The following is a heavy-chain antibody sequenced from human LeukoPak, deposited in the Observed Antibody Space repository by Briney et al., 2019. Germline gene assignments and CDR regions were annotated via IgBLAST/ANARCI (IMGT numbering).Heavy chain of an antibody. J-gene: IGHJ4*02. CDR2: IYTSGST. CDR1: GGSISSYY. V-gene: IGHV4-4*07. Sequence: SETLSLTCTVSGGSISSYYWSWIRQPAGKGLEWIGRIYTSGSTNYNPSLKSRVTMSVDTSKNQFSLKLSSVTAADTAVYYCARDGCSGGSCYSPDFDYWGQGTLVTVSS. CDR3: ARDGCSGGSCYSPDFDY. D-gene: IGHD2-15*01.